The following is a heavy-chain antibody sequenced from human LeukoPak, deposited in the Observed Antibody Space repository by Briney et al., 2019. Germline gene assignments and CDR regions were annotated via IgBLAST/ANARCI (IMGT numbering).Heavy chain of an antibody. CDR2: IYYSGST. CDR3: ARRYDSSGYYHDGWFDP. Sequence: PSETLSLTCTVSGGSISSYYWSWIRQPPGKGLEWIGYIYYSGSTNYNPSLKSRVTISVDTSKNQFSLKLSSVTAADTAVYYCARRYDSSGYYHDGWFDPWGQGTLVTVSS. D-gene: IGHD3-22*01. J-gene: IGHJ5*02. CDR1: GGSISSYY. V-gene: IGHV4-59*08.